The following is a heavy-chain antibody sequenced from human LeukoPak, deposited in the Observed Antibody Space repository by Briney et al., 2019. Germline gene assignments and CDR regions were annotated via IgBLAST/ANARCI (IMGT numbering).Heavy chain of an antibody. V-gene: IGHV3-74*01. D-gene: IGHD3-22*01. CDR3: ARDTSGYDSSGYYYPDLYYFDY. CDR2: INGDGSTT. Sequence: GGSLRLSCAASGFTFSNYWMHWVRQGPGKGLVWVSRINGDGSTTHYADSVKGRFTISRDNAKNSLYLQMNSLRAEDTAVYYCARDTSGYDSSGYYYPDLYYFDYWGQGTLVTVSS. CDR1: GFTFSNYW. J-gene: IGHJ4*02.